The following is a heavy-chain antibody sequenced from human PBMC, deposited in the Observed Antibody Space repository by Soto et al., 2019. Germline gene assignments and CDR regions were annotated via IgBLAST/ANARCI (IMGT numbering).Heavy chain of an antibody. CDR3: ASGGYSSGWYTSYFDY. CDR1: GDSVSSNSAA. Sequence: SQTLSLTCAISGDSVSSNSAAWNWIRQSPSRGLEWLGRTYYRSKWYNDYAGSVKSRITINPDTSKNQFYLQLNSVTPEDTAVYYCASGGYSSGWYTSYFDYWGQGTLVTVSS. D-gene: IGHD6-19*01. CDR2: TYYRSKWYN. V-gene: IGHV6-1*01. J-gene: IGHJ4*02.